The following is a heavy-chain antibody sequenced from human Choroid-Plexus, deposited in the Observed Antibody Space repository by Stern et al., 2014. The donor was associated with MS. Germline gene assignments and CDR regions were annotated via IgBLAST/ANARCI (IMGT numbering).Heavy chain of an antibody. CDR2: ISGPCGPT. CDR3: SKWPHHIAVAGTRYFQH. Sequence: EVQLGESGGGLVQPGGSLRLYWAASGFSFSTYARSWVRQTPGKGLQWVSVISGPCGPTSSPYSLKGRFTISIDNSKNSLYLQMDSLIADDTAVYYCSKWPHHIAVAGTRYFQHWGQGTLVTVSS. V-gene: IGHV3-23*04. J-gene: IGHJ1*01. D-gene: IGHD6-19*01. CDR1: GFSFSTYA.